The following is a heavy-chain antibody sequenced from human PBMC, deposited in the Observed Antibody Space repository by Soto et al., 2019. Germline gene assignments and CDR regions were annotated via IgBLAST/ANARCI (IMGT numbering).Heavy chain of an antibody. J-gene: IGHJ3*02. Sequence: EVQLVESGGGLVKPGGSLGLSCAASGFTFSNTWMNWVRQVPGKGLEWVGRMKSKTDGGTVDYAAPVKGRFTVSRDDSKNTLYLQMNGPKTEDTAVYYCTAVRDPATPYSGAFDIWGQGTMVTVSS. CDR3: TAVRDPATPYSGAFDI. V-gene: IGHV3-15*07. CDR1: GFTFSNTW. D-gene: IGHD2-15*01. CDR2: MKSKTDGGTV.